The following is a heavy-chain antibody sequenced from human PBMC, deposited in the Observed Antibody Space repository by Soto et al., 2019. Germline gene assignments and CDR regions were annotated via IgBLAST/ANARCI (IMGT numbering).Heavy chain of an antibody. D-gene: IGHD3-3*01. J-gene: IGHJ4*02. Sequence: GGSLRLSCAASGFTFSSYSMNWVRQAPGKGLEWVSSISSSSSYIYYADSVKGRFTISRDNAKNSLYLQMNSLRAEDTAVYYCARDLGHDFRSGYSRDSFDYWGQGTLVTVSS. CDR2: ISSSSSYI. CDR1: GFTFSSYS. CDR3: ARDLGHDFRSGYSRDSFDY. V-gene: IGHV3-21*01.